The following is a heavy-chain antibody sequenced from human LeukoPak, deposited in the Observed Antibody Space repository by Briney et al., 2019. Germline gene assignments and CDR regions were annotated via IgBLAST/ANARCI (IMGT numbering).Heavy chain of an antibody. CDR1: GFTFSSYS. CDR3: ARWDSSGRGFDY. J-gene: IGHJ4*02. V-gene: IGHV3-48*01. Sequence: GGSLRLSCAASGFTFSSYSMNWVRQAPGKGLQWVSYITSISNTIYYADSVKGRFTISRDNSKNTLYLQMNSLRAEDTAVYYCARWDSSGRGFDYWGQGTLVTVSS. D-gene: IGHD3-22*01. CDR2: ITSISNTI.